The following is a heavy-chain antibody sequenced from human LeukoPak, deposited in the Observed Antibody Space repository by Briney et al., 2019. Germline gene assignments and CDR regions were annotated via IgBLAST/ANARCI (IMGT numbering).Heavy chain of an antibody. J-gene: IGHJ4*02. CDR3: AKGTSPVGAFDC. CDR2: ISGSGSST. CDR1: GFTFSSYA. V-gene: IGHV3-23*01. D-gene: IGHD3/OR15-3a*01. Sequence: GGSLRLSCAASGFTFSSYAMSWVRQAPGKGLEWVSAISGSGSSTYYVDSMKGRFTISRDNSKNTLYLEMNSLRAEDTAVYYCAKGTSPVGAFDCWGQGSLVTVSS.